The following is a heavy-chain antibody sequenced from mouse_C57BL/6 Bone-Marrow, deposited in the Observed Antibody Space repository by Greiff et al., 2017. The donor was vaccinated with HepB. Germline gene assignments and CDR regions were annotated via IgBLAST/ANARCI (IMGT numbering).Heavy chain of an antibody. Sequence: DVKLVESGGDLVKPGGSLKLSCAASGSTFSSYGMSWVRQTPDKRLEWVATISSGGSYTYYPDSVKGRFTISRDNAKNTLYLQMSSLKSEDTAMYYCASYGSSYKYFDVWGTGTTVTVSS. CDR1: GSTFSSYG. J-gene: IGHJ1*03. CDR2: ISSGGSYT. D-gene: IGHD1-1*01. V-gene: IGHV5-6*02. CDR3: ASYGSSYKYFDV.